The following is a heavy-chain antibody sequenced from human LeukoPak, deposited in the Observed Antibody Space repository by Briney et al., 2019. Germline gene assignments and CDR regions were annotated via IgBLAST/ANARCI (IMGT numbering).Heavy chain of an antibody. J-gene: IGHJ4*02. V-gene: IGHV4-39*07. CDR1: GDSISSSSYY. CDR3: ARGGDFDWLLSENYFDY. D-gene: IGHD3-9*01. Sequence: SETLSLTCTVSGDSISSSSYYWGWIRQPPGKGLEWIGNIYYSGSTYYNPSLESRVTISVDTSKNQFSLKLSSVTAADTAVYYCARGGDFDWLLSENYFDYWGQGTLVTVSS. CDR2: IYYSGST.